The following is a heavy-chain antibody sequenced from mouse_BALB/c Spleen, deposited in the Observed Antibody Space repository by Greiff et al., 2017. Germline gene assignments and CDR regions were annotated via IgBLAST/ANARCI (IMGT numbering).Heavy chain of an antibody. CDR3: ARGRNGYYFDY. Sequence: EVQVVESGGGLVKPGGSLKLSCAASGFTFSSYAMSWVRQTPEKRLEWVASISSGGSTYYPDSVKGRFTISRDNARNILYLQMSSLRSEDTAMYYCARGRNGYYFDYWGQGTTLTVSS. J-gene: IGHJ2*01. V-gene: IGHV5-6-5*01. CDR1: GFTFSSYA. CDR2: ISSGGST.